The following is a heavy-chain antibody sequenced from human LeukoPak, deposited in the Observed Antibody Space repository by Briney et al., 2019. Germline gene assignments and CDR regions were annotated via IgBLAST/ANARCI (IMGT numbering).Heavy chain of an antibody. J-gene: IGHJ4*02. D-gene: IGHD4-17*01. V-gene: IGHV4-59*08. CDR3: ARHAAGTTYDC. CDR1: GGSISSYY. Sequence: SETLSLTCTVSGGSISSYYWSWIRQPPGKGLEWIGYISYSGSTNYNSSLKSRVTMSVDTSKNQFSLILSSVTAADTAFYYCARHAAGTTYDCWGQGILVTVSS. CDR2: ISYSGST.